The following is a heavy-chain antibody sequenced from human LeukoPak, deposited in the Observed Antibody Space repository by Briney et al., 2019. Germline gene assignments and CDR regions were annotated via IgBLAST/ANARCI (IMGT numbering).Heavy chain of an antibody. J-gene: IGHJ4*02. D-gene: IGHD1-26*01. CDR2: IYYSGST. V-gene: IGHV4-59*04. CDR1: GGSISSYY. CDR3: ARKSYLSAYFDY. Sequence: SETLSLTCTVSGGSISSYYWSWIRQPPGKGLEWIGYIYYSGSTYYNPSLKSRVTMSVDTSKNQFSLKLSSVTAVDTAVYYRARKSYLSAYFDYWGQGTLVTVSS.